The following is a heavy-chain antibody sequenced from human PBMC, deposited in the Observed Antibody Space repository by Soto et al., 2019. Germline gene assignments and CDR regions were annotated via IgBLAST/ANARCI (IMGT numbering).Heavy chain of an antibody. CDR2: ISSSGSTI. D-gene: IGHD3-10*01. CDR1: GFTFSDYY. Sequence: RGALLFSCAASGFTFSDYYMNWIRQSPGKGLEWVSYISSSGSTIYYADSVKGRFTISRDNAKNSLYLQMNSLRAEDTAVYYCARYGSTMVRGVIPGEYWGQGTLVTVSS. J-gene: IGHJ4*02. V-gene: IGHV3-11*01. CDR3: ARYGSTMVRGVIPGEY.